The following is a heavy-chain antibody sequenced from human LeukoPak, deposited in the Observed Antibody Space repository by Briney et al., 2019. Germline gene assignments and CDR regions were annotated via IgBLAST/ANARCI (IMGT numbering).Heavy chain of an antibody. CDR2: IKQDGSEK. V-gene: IGHV3-7*01. D-gene: IGHD2-2*01. CDR1: GFTFSSYW. CDR3: ARVDRVYCSSTSCYAGYYYYGMDV. J-gene: IGHJ6*02. Sequence: PGGSLRLSRAASGFTFSSYWMSWVRQAPGKGLEWVANIKQDGSEKYYVDSVKGRFTISRDNAKNSLYLQMNSLRAEDTAVYYCARVDRVYCSSTSCYAGYYYYGMDVWGQGTTVTVSS.